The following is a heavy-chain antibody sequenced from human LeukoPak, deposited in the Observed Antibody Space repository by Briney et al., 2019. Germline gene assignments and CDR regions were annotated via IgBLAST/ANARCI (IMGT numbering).Heavy chain of an antibody. Sequence: ASVKVSCKASGYTFTSYYMHWVRQAPGQGLEWMGIINPSGGSTSYAQKFQGRVTMTRDMSTSTVYMELSSLRSEDTAVYYCARVADYYDSSGYPIDYWGQGTLVTVSS. CDR3: ARVADYYDSSGYPIDY. CDR1: GYTFTSYY. V-gene: IGHV1-46*01. D-gene: IGHD3-22*01. J-gene: IGHJ4*02. CDR2: INPSGGST.